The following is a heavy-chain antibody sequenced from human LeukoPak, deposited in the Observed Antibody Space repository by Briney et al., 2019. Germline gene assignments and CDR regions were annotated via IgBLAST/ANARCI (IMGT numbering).Heavy chain of an antibody. CDR2: ISDNGRTK. J-gene: IGHJ4*02. Sequence: PGGSLRLSCAASGLTFSDYHMSWIRQAPGKGLEWVSHISDNGRTKYYANSVQGRFTVSRDNAKNSLYLQMNSLRADDTAVYYCATVHFGYFTFWGQGTRVPVPS. V-gene: IGHV3-11*01. CDR3: ATVHFGYFTF. D-gene: IGHD3-3*01. CDR1: GLTFSDYH.